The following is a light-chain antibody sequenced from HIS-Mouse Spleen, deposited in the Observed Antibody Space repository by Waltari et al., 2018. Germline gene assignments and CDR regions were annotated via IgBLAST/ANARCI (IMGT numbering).Light chain of an antibody. CDR2: WAS. CDR1: QSVLYSSNNKNY. Sequence: DIVMTQSPDSLAVSLGERATINCKSSQSVLYSSNNKNYLAWYQQKQGQPPKLIIYWASNREAGVPDRCSGSGSGTDFTLTISSLQAEDVAVYYCQQYYSTPWTFGQGTKVEIK. V-gene: IGKV4-1*01. CDR3: QQYYSTPWT. J-gene: IGKJ1*01.